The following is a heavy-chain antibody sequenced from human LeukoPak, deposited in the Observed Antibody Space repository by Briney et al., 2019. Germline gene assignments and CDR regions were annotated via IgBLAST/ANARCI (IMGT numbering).Heavy chain of an antibody. CDR1: GFTFDDSA. D-gene: IGHD3-22*01. Sequence: PGGSLRLSCAASGFTFDDSAMHWVRQPPGRGLEWVSLISGDGDSTYYADSVKGRFTISRDNSKNSLYLQMNSLRTEDTAFYYCAKDKVENYYDSSCLDYWGQGTLVTVSS. J-gene: IGHJ4*02. CDR3: AKDKVENYYDSSCLDY. V-gene: IGHV3-43*02. CDR2: ISGDGDST.